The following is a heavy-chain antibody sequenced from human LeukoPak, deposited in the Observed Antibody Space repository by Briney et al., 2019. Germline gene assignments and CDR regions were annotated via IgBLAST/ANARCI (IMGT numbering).Heavy chain of an antibody. CDR3: ARAELKYSSSWYYFDY. J-gene: IGHJ4*02. D-gene: IGHD6-13*01. CDR1: GFTFSSYS. Sequence: PGGSLRLSCAASGFTFSSYSMNWVRQAPGKGLEWVSSISSSSSYIYYADSVKGRFTISRDNAKNSLYLQMNSLRAEDTAVYYCARAELKYSSSWYYFDYWGQGTPVTVSS. V-gene: IGHV3-21*01. CDR2: ISSSSSYI.